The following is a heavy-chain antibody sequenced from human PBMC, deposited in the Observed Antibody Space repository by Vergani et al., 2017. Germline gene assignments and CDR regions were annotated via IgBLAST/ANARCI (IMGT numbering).Heavy chain of an antibody. CDR1: GFTFSSYS. D-gene: IGHD3-10*01. J-gene: IGHJ4*02. Sequence: VQLVESGGGVVQPGRSLRLSCAASGFTFSSYSMNWVRQAPGKGLEWVSSISSSSSYIYYADSVKGRFTISRDNAKNSLYLQMNSLRAEDKAVYYCASFKRRGARDYWGQGTLVTVSS. CDR3: ASFKRRGARDY. CDR2: ISSSSSYI. V-gene: IGHV3-21*01.